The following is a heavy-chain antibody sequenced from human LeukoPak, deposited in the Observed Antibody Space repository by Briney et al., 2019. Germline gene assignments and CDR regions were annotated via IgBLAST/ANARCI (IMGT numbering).Heavy chain of an antibody. V-gene: IGHV3-23*05. CDR1: GFTFSSFA. J-gene: IGHJ3*02. Sequence: GGSLRLSCAASGFTFSSFALSWVRQAPGKGLEWVSGVSYTRIATYYADSVKGRFTISRDDSQNILYLQMNGLRAEDTAVYFCAKAFREFGSSSSYSSFDTWGQGTMVTVSS. CDR2: VSYTRIAT. CDR3: AKAFREFGSSSSYSSFDT. D-gene: IGHD5-18*01.